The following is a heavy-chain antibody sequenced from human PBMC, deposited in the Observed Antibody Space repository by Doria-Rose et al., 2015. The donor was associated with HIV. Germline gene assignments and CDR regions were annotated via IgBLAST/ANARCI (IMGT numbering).Heavy chain of an antibody. CDR3: ARGGGHDPGLY. CDR2: IYYSGSA. Sequence: VQLQESGPGLVKPSQTLSLNCTVSGDSISSSGFYWNWIRHLPEKGLEWIGYIYYSGSAYYNPSLKSRLTITVDTSKNQFSLALRSVTAADTAVYYCARGGGHDPGLYWGQGNLVTVSS. V-gene: IGHV4-31*03. D-gene: IGHD5-12*01. CDR1: GDSISSSGFY. J-gene: IGHJ4*02.